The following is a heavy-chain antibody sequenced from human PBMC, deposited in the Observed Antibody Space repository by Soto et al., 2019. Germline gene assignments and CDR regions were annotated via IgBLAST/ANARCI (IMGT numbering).Heavy chain of an antibody. CDR2: ISAYNGNT. D-gene: IGHD4-17*01. V-gene: IGHV1-18*01. J-gene: IGHJ6*02. CDR3: ARDMTTVTTWYYYYGMDV. CDR1: GYTFTSYG. Sequence: ASVKVSCKASGYTFTSYGISWVRQAPGQGLEWMGWISAYNGNTNYAQKLQGRVTMTTDTSTSTAYMELRSLRSDDTAVYYCARDMTTVTTWYYYYGMDVWGQGTTVTVSS.